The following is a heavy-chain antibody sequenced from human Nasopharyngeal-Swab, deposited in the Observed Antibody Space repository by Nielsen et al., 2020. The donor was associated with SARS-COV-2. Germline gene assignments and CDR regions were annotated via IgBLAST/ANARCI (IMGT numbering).Heavy chain of an antibody. Sequence: SETLSLTCTVSGYSISSGYYWGWIRQPPGKGLEWIGSIYHSGSTYYNPSLKSRVTISVDTSKNQFSLKLSSVTAADTAVYYCARASPDVEGVLRYFDWLYYYYMDVWGKGTTVTVSS. CDR3: ARASPDVEGVLRYFDWLYYYYMDV. D-gene: IGHD3-9*01. J-gene: IGHJ6*03. CDR2: IYHSGST. V-gene: IGHV4-38-2*02. CDR1: GYSISSGYY.